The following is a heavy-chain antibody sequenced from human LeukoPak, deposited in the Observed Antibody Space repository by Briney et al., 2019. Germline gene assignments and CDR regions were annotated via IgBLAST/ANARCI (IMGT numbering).Heavy chain of an antibody. CDR2: ISGSGGST. CDR3: AKDLVSGSEGYYFDY. J-gene: IGHJ4*02. V-gene: IGHV3-23*01. CDR1: GFTFSSYA. D-gene: IGHD3-10*01. Sequence: GGSLRLSCAASGFTFSSYAMSWVRQAPGEGLEWVSAISGSGGSTYYADSVKGRFTISRDNSKNTLYLQMNSLRAEDTAVYYCAKDLVSGSEGYYFDYWGQGTLVTVSS.